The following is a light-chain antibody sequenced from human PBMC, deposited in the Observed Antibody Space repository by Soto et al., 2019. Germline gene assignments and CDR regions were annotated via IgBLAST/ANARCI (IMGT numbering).Light chain of an antibody. V-gene: IGKV3-11*01. CDR3: QQRSSWPRT. CDR2: DTF. Sequence: EIVLTQSPATLSLSPGERATLSCRASQSVSNDLAWYQQKPGQAPRLLIYDTFTRATGIPARFSGSGSGTDFTLTISSLEPEDFVVYYCQQRSSWPRTFGQGTKVEIK. J-gene: IGKJ1*01. CDR1: QSVSND.